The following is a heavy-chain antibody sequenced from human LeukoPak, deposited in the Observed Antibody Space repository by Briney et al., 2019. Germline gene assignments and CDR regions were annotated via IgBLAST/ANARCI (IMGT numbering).Heavy chain of an antibody. Sequence: SETLSLTCTVSGDSISSYYWSWIRQPPGKGLEWIGYIYYSGSTNYNPSLKSRVTISVDTSKNQFSLKLSSVTAADTAVYYCARSSSSWYGNNWFDPWGQGTLVTVSS. CDR1: GDSISSYY. V-gene: IGHV4-59*08. CDR3: ARSSSSWYGNNWFDP. CDR2: IYYSGST. J-gene: IGHJ5*02. D-gene: IGHD6-13*01.